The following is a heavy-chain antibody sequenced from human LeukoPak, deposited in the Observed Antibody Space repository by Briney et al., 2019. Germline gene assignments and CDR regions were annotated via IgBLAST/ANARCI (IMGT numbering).Heavy chain of an antibody. J-gene: IGHJ4*02. Sequence: SETLSLTCTVSGGSISSGGYYWSWIRQHPGKGLEWIGYIYYSGSTYYNPPLKSRVTISVDTSKNQFSLKLSSVTAADTAVYYCARERSGDYFDYWGQGTLVTVSS. CDR2: IYYSGST. D-gene: IGHD3-10*01. CDR3: ARERSGDYFDY. CDR1: GGSISSGGYY. V-gene: IGHV4-31*03.